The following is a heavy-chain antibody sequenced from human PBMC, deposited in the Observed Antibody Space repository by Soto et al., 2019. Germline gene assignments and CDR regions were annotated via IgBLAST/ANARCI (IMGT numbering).Heavy chain of an antibody. CDR1: GFSLSTSGVG. V-gene: IGHV2-5*02. CDR2: IYWDDDK. J-gene: IGHJ5*02. CDR3: AHNRHGWFDP. Sequence: SGATLVNPAQTLPLTCTLCGFSLSTSGVGVGWIRQPPGKALEWLALIYWDDDKRYSPSLKSRLTITKDTSKNQVVLTMTNMDPVDTATYYCAHNRHGWFDPWGQGTLVTVSS.